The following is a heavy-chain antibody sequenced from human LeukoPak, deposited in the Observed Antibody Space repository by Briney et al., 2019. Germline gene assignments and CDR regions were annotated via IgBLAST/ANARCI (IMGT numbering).Heavy chain of an antibody. J-gene: IGHJ4*02. CDR1: GFTFSSYA. V-gene: IGHV3-30-3*01. D-gene: IGHD3-22*01. CDR3: ARERFARDSSGAILDY. CDR2: ISYDGSNK. Sequence: PGGSLRLSCAASGFTFSSYAMHWVRQAPGKGLEWVAVISYDGSNKYCADSVKGRFTISRDNSKNTLYLQMNSLRAEDTAVYYCARERFARDSSGAILDYWGQGTLVTVSS.